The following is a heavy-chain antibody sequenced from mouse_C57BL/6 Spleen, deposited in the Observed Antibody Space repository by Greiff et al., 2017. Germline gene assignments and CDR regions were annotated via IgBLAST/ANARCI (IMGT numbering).Heavy chain of an antibody. D-gene: IGHD1-1*01. Sequence: QVQLQQSGPELVKPGASVKISCKASGYAFSRSWMNWVKQRPGKGLEWIGRIYPGDGDTNYNGKFKGKATLTADKSSSTAYMQLSSLTSEDSAVYFCASYGSSYGGFAYWGQGTLVTVSA. CDR1: GYAFSRSW. J-gene: IGHJ3*01. CDR3: ASYGSSYGGFAY. V-gene: IGHV1-82*01. CDR2: IYPGDGDT.